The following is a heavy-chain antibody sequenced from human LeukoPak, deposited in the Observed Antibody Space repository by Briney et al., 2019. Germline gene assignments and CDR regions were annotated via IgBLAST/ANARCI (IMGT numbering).Heavy chain of an antibody. D-gene: IGHD1-26*01. CDR1: GFTFDDCT. CDR2: ISWNSGSI. Sequence: GGSLRLSCAASGFTFDDCTMHWVRQAPRKRLNWVSSISWNSGSIAYADSVKGRFTISRDNAKNSLFLQMNSLRAEDTALYYCAKGLVGTTTFMDYWGQGTLVTVSS. J-gene: IGHJ4*02. CDR3: AKGLVGTTTFMDY. V-gene: IGHV3-9*01.